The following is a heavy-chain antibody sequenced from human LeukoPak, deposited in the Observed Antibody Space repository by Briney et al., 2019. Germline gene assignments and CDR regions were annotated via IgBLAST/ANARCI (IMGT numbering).Heavy chain of an antibody. J-gene: IGHJ4*02. CDR3: ARAGGVVPAALDY. D-gene: IGHD2-2*01. CDR2: INSDGSST. CDR1: GFTFSSYW. V-gene: IGHV3-74*01. Sequence: GGSQRLSCAASGFTFSSYWMHWVRQAPGKGLVWVSRINSDGSSTSYADSVKGRFTISRDNAKNTLYLQMNSLRAEDTAVYYCARAGGVVPAALDYWGQGTLVTVSS.